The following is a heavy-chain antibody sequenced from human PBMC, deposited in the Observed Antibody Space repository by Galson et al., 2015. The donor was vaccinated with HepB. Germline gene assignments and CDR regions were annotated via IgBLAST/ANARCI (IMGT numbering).Heavy chain of an antibody. V-gene: IGHV3-23*01. CDR2: ISGSGGST. Sequence: SLRLSCAASGFTFSSYAMSWVRQAPGKGLEWVSAISGSGGSTYYADSVKGRFTISRDNSKNTLYLQMNSLRAEDTAVYYCATDLKQWLVCRYFDYWGQGTLVTVSS. J-gene: IGHJ4*02. CDR3: ATDLKQWLVCRYFDY. D-gene: IGHD6-19*01. CDR1: GFTFSSYA.